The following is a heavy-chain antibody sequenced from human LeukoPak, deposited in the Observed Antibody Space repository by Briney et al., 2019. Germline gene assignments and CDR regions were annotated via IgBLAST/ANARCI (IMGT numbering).Heavy chain of an antibody. J-gene: IGHJ6*03. CDR2: IYYSGST. CDR1: GGSFSGYY. V-gene: IGHV4-59*08. CDR3: ARGRHYYDSSGYRRGDMDV. Sequence: SETLSLTCAVYGGSFSGYYWSWIRQPPGKGLEWIGYIYYSGSTNYNPSLKSRVTISVDTSKNQFSLKLSSVTAADTAVYYCARGRHYYDSSGYRRGDMDVWGKGTTVTVSS. D-gene: IGHD3-22*01.